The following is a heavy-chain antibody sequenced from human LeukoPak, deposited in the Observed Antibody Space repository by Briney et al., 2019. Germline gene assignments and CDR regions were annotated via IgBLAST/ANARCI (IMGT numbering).Heavy chain of an antibody. J-gene: IGHJ3*02. Sequence: PGGSLRLSCAASGFTFRTYWMTWVRQAPGKGLEWVANIKEDGSEESYVDSVKGRFTISRDNAKNSLYLQMSSLRAEDTAVYYCARAGNWAFDIWGQGTMVTVSS. D-gene: IGHD1-26*01. CDR2: IKEDGSEE. V-gene: IGHV3-7*03. CDR1: GFTFRTYW. CDR3: ARAGNWAFDI.